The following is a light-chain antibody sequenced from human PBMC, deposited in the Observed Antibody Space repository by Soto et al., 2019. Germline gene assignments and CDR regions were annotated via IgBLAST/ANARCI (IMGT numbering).Light chain of an antibody. J-gene: IGLJ2*01. V-gene: IGLV2-11*01. CDR3: CSYAGRYDVL. CDR2: DVT. CDR1: SSDVGGYNY. Sequence: QSVLTQPRSVSGSPGQSVTISCTGTSSDVGGYNYVSWYQQHPGKAPKIMIYDVTKRPSGVPDRFSGSKSGNTASLTISGLQAEDEADYYCCSYAGRYDVLFGGGTKLTVL.